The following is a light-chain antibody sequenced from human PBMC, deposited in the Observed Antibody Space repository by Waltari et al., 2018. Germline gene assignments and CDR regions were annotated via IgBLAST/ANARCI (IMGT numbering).Light chain of an antibody. V-gene: IGKV3-11*01. CDR2: DAS. Sequence: DIVLTQSPATLSLSPGERATLPCRASQSVSSYLAWYQQKPGQAPRLLIYDASNRATGIPARFSGSGSGTDFTLTINSLEPEDFAVYYCQQRSNWPPAITFGQGTRLEIK. CDR1: QSVSSY. J-gene: IGKJ5*01. CDR3: QQRSNWPPAIT.